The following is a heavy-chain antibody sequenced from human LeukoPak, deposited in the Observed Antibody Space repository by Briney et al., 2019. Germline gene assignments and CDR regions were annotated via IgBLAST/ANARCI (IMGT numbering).Heavy chain of an antibody. Sequence: GASVKVSCKASGGTFSSYAISWVRQAPGQGLEWMGGIIPIFGTASYAQKFQGRVTITADESTSTAYMELSSLRSEDTAVYYCARDPSLGDYGAFDIWGQGTMVTVSS. CDR3: ARDPSLGDYGAFDI. V-gene: IGHV1-69*13. CDR2: IIPIFGTA. CDR1: GGTFSSYA. J-gene: IGHJ3*02. D-gene: IGHD4-17*01.